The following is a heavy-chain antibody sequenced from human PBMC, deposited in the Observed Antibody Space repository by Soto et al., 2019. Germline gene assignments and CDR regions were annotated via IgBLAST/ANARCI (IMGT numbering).Heavy chain of an antibody. V-gene: IGHV3-48*02. D-gene: IGHD5-12*01. CDR3: ARDVSGLNWFEP. J-gene: IGHJ5*02. CDR1: GFTFSSDS. CDR2: ISSSSSTI. Sequence: GGSLRLSCAASGFTFSSDSMNWVLQAPGKGLEWVSYISSSSSTIYYADSVKGRFTISRDNAKNSLYLQMNSLRDEDTAVYYCARDVSGLNWFEPWGQGTLVTVPS.